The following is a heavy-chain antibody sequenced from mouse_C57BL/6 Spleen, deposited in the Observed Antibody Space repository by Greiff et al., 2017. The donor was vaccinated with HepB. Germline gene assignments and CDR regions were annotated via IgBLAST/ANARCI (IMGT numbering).Heavy chain of an antibody. CDR2: INPNNGGT. D-gene: IGHD1-1*01. CDR1: GYTFTDYN. J-gene: IGHJ2*01. V-gene: IGHV1-22*01. CDR3: ARWYYGSSNYFDY. Sequence: VQLQQSGPELVKPGASVKMSCKASGYTFTDYNMHWVKQSHGKSLEWIGYINPNNGGTSYNQKFKGKATLTVNKSSSTAYMELRSLTSEDSAVYYCARWYYGSSNYFDYWGQGTTLTVSS.